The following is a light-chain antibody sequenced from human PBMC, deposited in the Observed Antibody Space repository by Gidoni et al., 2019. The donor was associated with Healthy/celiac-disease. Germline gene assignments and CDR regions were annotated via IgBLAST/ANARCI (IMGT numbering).Light chain of an antibody. CDR3: QQRNSYPLT. Sequence: DIQVTQSPSFLSASVGDRDTIPCCASQGISSFLAWYQQKPGQAPKLLIYSESSWQSGVPSRFSGSGSEIEFTRTIISLQPEDFSTYYCQQRNSYPLTFGGGTKVEIK. J-gene: IGKJ4*01. V-gene: IGKV1-9*01. CDR1: QGISSF. CDR2: SES.